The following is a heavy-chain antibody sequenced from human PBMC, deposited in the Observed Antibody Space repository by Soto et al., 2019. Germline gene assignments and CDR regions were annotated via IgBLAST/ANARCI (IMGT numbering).Heavy chain of an antibody. D-gene: IGHD2-21*02. J-gene: IGHJ4*02. CDR1: GYTFTSYA. Sequence: ASVKVSCKASGYTFTSYAMHWVRQAPGQGLEWMGWISAYNGNTNYAQKLQGRVTMTTDTSTSSAYMELRSLRSDDTSVYYCAREVGTYCGGDCYSFDYWGQGTLVTVSS. CDR3: AREVGTYCGGDCYSFDY. V-gene: IGHV1-18*01. CDR2: ISAYNGNT.